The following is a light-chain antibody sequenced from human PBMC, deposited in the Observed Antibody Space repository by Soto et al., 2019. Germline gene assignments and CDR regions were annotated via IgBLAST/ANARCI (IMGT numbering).Light chain of an antibody. CDR1: QSVSSN. J-gene: IGKJ1*01. V-gene: IGKV3-15*01. Sequence: IVMTQSPATLSVSPGERVTLSCRASQSVSSNLAWYQQIPGQAPRLLIYGASTRATGIPARFSGSGSETEFTLTISSLQAEDLAVYYCQQYNNWPRTFGQGTKVDIK. CDR3: QQYNNWPRT. CDR2: GAS.